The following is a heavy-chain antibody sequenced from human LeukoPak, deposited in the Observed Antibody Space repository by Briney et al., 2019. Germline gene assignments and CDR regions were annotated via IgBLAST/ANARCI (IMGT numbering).Heavy chain of an antibody. CDR3: ARGDPLGNY. Sequence: GGSLRLSCAASGFTFSSYWMSWVRQAPGKGLEWVANIKQDGSEKYYGDSVKGRFTISRDNAKSTLYLQMNSLRSEDTAVYYCARGDPLGNYWGQGTLVTVSS. CDR1: GFTFSSYW. J-gene: IGHJ4*02. V-gene: IGHV3-7*04. CDR2: IKQDGSEK. D-gene: IGHD7-27*01.